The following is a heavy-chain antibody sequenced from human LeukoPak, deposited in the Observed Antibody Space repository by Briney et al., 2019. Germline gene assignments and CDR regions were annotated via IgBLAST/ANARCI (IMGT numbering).Heavy chain of an antibody. J-gene: IGHJ4*02. V-gene: IGHV3-21*01. Sequence: GGSLRLSCAASGFSFSSYRMNWVRQAPGKGLEWVSSVSNSGDCIHYADSVKGRFTISRDNARNTVYLHMNSLRAEDTAVFYCARADQGPLDYWGQGTLVTVSS. CDR1: GFSFSSYR. D-gene: IGHD2-2*01. CDR2: VSNSGDCI. CDR3: ARADQGPLDY.